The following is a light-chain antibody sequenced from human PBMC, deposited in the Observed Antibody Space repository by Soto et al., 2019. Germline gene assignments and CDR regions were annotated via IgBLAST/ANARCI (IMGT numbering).Light chain of an antibody. Sequence: IQMTHSPSSLSASVGDRVTITCQASQDISNYLNWYQQKPGKAPKLLIYDASNLETGVPSRFSGRGSGTDYTFTISSLQPEDIATYYCQQYDNLPVAFGQGTRLEIK. J-gene: IGKJ5*01. V-gene: IGKV1-33*01. CDR3: QQYDNLPVA. CDR1: QDISNY. CDR2: DAS.